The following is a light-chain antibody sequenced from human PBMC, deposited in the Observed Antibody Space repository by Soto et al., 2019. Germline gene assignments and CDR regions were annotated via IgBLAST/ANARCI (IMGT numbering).Light chain of an antibody. Sequence: QSALTQPRSVSGSPGQSVTISCTGTSSDVGGHNYVSWYQQHPGKAPKLMIYDGSKRPSGVPDRFSGSKSGNTASLTISGLPAEDEADYYCCSYVGSYRVFGGGTKLTVL. J-gene: IGLJ3*02. CDR1: SSDVGGHNY. CDR2: DGS. V-gene: IGLV2-11*01. CDR3: CSYVGSYRV.